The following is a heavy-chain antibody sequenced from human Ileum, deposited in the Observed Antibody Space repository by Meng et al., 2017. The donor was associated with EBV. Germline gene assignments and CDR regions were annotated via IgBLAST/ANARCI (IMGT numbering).Heavy chain of an antibody. CDR2: IYDSISGNT. J-gene: IGHJ4*02. CDR1: GCSVRSGNYP. CDR3: ASDAIGRGGPGY. D-gene: IGHD2-15*01. Sequence: QVPKSCPWVVKPSKSLSLTCVVSGCSVRSGNYPVGWIRQPPGKGLEWSGFIYDSISGNTFYNPSLESRVTISLDTSKYQFSLKLSSVTAADTAVYFCASDAIGRGGPGYWGQGTLVTVSS. V-gene: IGHV4-30-4*01.